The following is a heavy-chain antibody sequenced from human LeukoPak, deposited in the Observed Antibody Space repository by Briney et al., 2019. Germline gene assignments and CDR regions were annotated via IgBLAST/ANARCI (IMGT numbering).Heavy chain of an antibody. D-gene: IGHD3-3*01. V-gene: IGHV1-18*01. J-gene: IGHJ4*02. CDR1: GYTFTSYG. CDR2: IGAYNGNT. CDR3: ARDYDFWSGYYSPYFDY. Sequence: ASVKVSCKASGYTFTSYGISWVRQAPGQGLEWMGWIGAYNGNTNYAQKLQGRVTMTTDTSTSTAYMELRSLRSDDTAVYYCARDYDFWSGYYSPYFDYWGQGTLVTVSS.